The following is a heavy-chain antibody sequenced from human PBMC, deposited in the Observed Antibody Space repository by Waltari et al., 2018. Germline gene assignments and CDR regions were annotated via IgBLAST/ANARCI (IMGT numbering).Heavy chain of an antibody. CDR2: ISWNSGSI. J-gene: IGHJ6*02. CDR1: GFTFHDYA. V-gene: IGHV3-9*01. CDR3: AKDMKGSAYNLYGMDV. D-gene: IGHD5-12*01. Sequence: EVLLVESGGGLVQPGRSLGLSCAASGFTFHDYAMHWVRQTPGKGLEWVSGISWNSGSIGYADSVKGRFTISRDNAKNSLYLQMNSLRAEDTALYYCAKDMKGSAYNLYGMDVWGQGTTVTVSS.